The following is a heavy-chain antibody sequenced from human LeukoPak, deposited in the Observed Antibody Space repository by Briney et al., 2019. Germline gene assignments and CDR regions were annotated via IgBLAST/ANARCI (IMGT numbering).Heavy chain of an antibody. CDR3: ARVSPRYYDSSGYNDAFDI. J-gene: IGHJ3*02. CDR2: IYYSGST. CDR1: GGSISSYY. D-gene: IGHD3-22*01. Sequence: SETLSLTCTVSGGSISSYYRSWIRQPPGKGLEWIGYIYYSGSTNYNPSLKSRVTISVDTSENQFSLKLSSVTAADTAVYYCARVSPRYYDSSGYNDAFDIWGQGTMVTVSS. V-gene: IGHV4-59*01.